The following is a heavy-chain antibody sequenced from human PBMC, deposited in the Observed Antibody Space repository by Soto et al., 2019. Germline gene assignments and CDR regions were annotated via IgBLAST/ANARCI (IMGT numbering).Heavy chain of an antibody. CDR2: INAGNGNT. V-gene: IGHV1-3*01. J-gene: IGHJ4*02. D-gene: IGHD3-3*01. CDR1: GYTFTSYA. CDR3: ARDKRDLRFLEWSYYFDY. Sequence: ASVKVSCKASGYTFTSYAMHWVRQAPGQRLEWLGWINAGNGNTKYSQKFQGRVTIARDTSASTAYMELSSLRSEDTAVYYCARDKRDLRFLEWSYYFDYWGQGTLVTAPQ.